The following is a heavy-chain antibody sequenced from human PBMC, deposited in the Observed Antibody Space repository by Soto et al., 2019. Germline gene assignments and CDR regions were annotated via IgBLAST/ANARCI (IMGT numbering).Heavy chain of an antibody. D-gene: IGHD6-13*01. CDR1: GFTFSSYW. Sequence: GGSLRLSCAASGFTFSSYWMHWVRQVPGKGLVWVSHISTDGSSTTYADSVKGRFTISRDNAKNTLYLQMNSLRADDTAVYYCARFSSRWYDYWGQGTLVTVSS. J-gene: IGHJ4*02. V-gene: IGHV3-74*01. CDR3: ARFSSRWYDY. CDR2: ISTDGSST.